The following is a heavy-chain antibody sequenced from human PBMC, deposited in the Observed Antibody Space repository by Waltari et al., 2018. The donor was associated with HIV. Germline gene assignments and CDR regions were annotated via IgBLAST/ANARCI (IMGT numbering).Heavy chain of an antibody. D-gene: IGHD6-13*01. Sequence: QLQLQESGPGLVKPSETLSLTCTVSGGSISSSSYYWGWSRQPPGKGLEWIGSIYYSGSTYYNPSLKSRVTISVDTSKNQFSLKLSSVTAADTAVYYCARGSSSQYYFDYWGQGTLVTVSS. J-gene: IGHJ4*02. V-gene: IGHV4-39*01. CDR2: IYYSGST. CDR3: ARGSSSQYYFDY. CDR1: GGSISSSSYY.